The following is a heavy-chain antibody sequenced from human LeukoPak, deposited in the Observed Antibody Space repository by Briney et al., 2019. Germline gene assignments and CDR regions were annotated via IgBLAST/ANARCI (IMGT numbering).Heavy chain of an antibody. V-gene: IGHV1-69*05. CDR3: ARGWIRKKEAAGPYVDYYYYTDV. CDR1: GGTFSSYA. J-gene: IGHJ6*03. CDR2: IIPIFGTA. Sequence: SVKVSCKASGGTFSSYAISWVRQAPGQGLEWMGGIIPIFGTAYYVQKFQDRVTITTDESTSTAYMALSSLRSEDTPVYYCARGWIRKKEAAGPYVDYYYYTDVWGKGTPVTVSS. D-gene: IGHD6-13*01.